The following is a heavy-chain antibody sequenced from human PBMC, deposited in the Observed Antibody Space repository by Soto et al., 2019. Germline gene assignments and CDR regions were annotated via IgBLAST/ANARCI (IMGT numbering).Heavy chain of an antibody. J-gene: IGHJ4*02. D-gene: IGHD5-18*01. Sequence: GESLRISCKASGYSFTNYWIAWVRQMPGKGLEWMGIIYPGDSDTRYSPSFQGQVTISADKSISTAYLQWSSLKASDTAMYYCARGFPYSYGQLLDYWGRGTLVTVSS. CDR1: GYSFTNYW. CDR3: ARGFPYSYGQLLDY. V-gene: IGHV5-51*01. CDR2: IYPGDSDT.